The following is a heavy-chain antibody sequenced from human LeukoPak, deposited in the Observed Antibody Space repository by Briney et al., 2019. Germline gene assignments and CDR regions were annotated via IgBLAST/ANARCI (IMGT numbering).Heavy chain of an antibody. V-gene: IGHV3-7*01. Sequence: GGSLRLSCAASGFTFSSYWMSWVRQPPGKGLEWVANIKQDGSEKYSVDSVKGRFTISRDNAKNSLYMQMNSLRAEDTAVYYCARVMSASVWRSYGSYYYYYYMDIWGKGTTVTVSS. J-gene: IGHJ6*03. CDR2: IKQDGSEK. CDR1: GFTFSSYW. CDR3: ARVMSASVWRSYGSYYYYYYMDI. D-gene: IGHD3-16*01.